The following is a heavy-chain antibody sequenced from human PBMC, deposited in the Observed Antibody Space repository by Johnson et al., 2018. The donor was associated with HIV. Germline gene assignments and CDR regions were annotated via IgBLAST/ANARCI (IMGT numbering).Heavy chain of an antibody. CDR2: INWNGGRT. V-gene: IGHV3-20*04. Sequence: EVQLVESGGGVVRPGGSLRLSCAASGFIFNTYAIHWVRQAPGKGLEWVSGINWNGGRTGYADSVRGRFTISRDISKNTLYLQMDSLRPDDTALYYCARGRKDIGAADGLDNDAFDIWGQGTMVTVSS. D-gene: IGHD6-13*01. CDR3: ARGRKDIGAADGLDNDAFDI. CDR1: GFIFNTYA. J-gene: IGHJ3*02.